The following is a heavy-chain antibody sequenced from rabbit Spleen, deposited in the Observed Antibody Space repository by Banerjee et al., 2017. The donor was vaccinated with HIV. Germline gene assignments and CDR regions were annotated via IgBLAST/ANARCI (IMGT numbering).Heavy chain of an antibody. CDR1: GIDFSNYNF. J-gene: IGHJ3*01. CDR2: IDTTSVNI. Sequence: QEQLEESGGGLVQPGASLTLTCKASGIDFSNYNFVCWVRQAPGKGLELIACIDTTSVNIADATWAKGRFTISKTSSTTVTLQMTSLTAADTATYFCARDGAGGSYFALWGQGTLVTVS. D-gene: IGHD8-1*01. V-gene: IGHV1S45*01. CDR3: ARDGAGGSYFAL.